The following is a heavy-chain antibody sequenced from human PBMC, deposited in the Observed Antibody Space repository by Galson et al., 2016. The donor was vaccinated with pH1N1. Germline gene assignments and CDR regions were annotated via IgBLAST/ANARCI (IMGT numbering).Heavy chain of an antibody. J-gene: IGHJ3*02. Sequence: SLRLSCAASGFTFSSYWMSWVRQAPGKGLEWVANINQDGSVKYYVDPVKGRFTISRDNAKNSVYLQMNSLSAEDTAVYYCASAPRLGELELGDVFDIWGQGTMVTVSS. CDR3: ASAPRLGELELGDVFDI. CDR1: GFTFSSYW. D-gene: IGHD3-10*01. V-gene: IGHV3-7*01. CDR2: INQDGSVK.